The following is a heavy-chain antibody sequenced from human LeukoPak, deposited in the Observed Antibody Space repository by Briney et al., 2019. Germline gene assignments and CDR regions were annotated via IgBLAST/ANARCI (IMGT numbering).Heavy chain of an antibody. D-gene: IGHD4-17*01. CDR1: GFTFSYYY. J-gene: IGHJ4*02. CDR3: ARDPVSRPTYFDY. Sequence: GGSLRLSCAASGFTFSYYYMSGVRQAPGKGLEWVSVIYSGGSTYYADSVKGRFTISRDNSKNTLYLQMNSLRAEDTAVYYCARDPVSRPTYFDYWGQGTLVTVSS. V-gene: IGHV3-66*02. CDR2: IYSGGST.